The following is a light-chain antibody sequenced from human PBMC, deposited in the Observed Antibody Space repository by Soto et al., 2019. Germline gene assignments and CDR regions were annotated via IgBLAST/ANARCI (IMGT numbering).Light chain of an antibody. V-gene: IGKV3-15*01. Sequence: EIVMTQSPATLSESPGERASLSCRASQSVSNNLAWYQQKPGQAPRLLIYGASTRATGIPARFSGSGSGTEFTLTISSLQSEDFAVYYCQQYNNWPRTFGQGTKVEI. CDR2: GAS. CDR1: QSVSNN. J-gene: IGKJ1*01. CDR3: QQYNNWPRT.